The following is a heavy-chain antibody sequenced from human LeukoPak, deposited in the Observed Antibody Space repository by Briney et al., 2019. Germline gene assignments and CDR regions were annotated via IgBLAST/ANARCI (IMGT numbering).Heavy chain of an antibody. CDR1: GGSISSGGYY. CDR3: ARSGYFFVPMDV. V-gene: IGHV4-31*03. Sequence: SETLSLTCTVSGGSISSGGYYWSWIRQHPGKGLEWIGYIYYSGSTYYNPPLKSRVTISVDTSKNQFSLKLSSVTAADTAVYYCARSGYFFVPMDVWGKGTTVTVSS. D-gene: IGHD3-22*01. J-gene: IGHJ6*03. CDR2: IYYSGST.